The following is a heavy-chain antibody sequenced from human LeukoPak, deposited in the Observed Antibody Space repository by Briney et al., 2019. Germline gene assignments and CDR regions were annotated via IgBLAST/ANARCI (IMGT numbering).Heavy chain of an antibody. D-gene: IGHD2-2*01. CDR1: GFTFSSYS. V-gene: IGHV3-21*01. CDR2: ISSSSSYI. Sequence: GGSLRLSCAASGFTFSSYSMNWVRQAPGKGLEWVSSISSSSSYIYYADSVKGRFTISRDNAKNSLYLQMNSLRAEDTAVYYCAKDPGYCSSTSCYAGDYYYGMDVWGQGTTVTVSS. J-gene: IGHJ6*02. CDR3: AKDPGYCSSTSCYAGDYYYGMDV.